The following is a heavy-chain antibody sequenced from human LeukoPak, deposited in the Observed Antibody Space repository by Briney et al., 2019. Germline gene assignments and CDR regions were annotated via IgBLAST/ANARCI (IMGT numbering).Heavy chain of an antibody. CDR2: ISSSSSYI. CDR3: AKSGDGRTDY. J-gene: IGHJ4*02. CDR1: GFTFSSYS. Sequence: GGSLRLSCAASGFTFSSYSMNWVRQAPGKGLEWVSSISSSSSYIYYADSVKGRFTISRDNSKNTLYLQMNSLRAEDTAVYYCAKSGDGRTDYWGQGTLVTVSS. V-gene: IGHV3-21*04. D-gene: IGHD3-10*01.